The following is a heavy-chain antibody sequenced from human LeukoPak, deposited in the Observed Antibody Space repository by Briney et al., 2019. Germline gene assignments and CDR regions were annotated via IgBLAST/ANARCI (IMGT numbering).Heavy chain of an antibody. V-gene: IGHV3-53*01. Sequence: GGSLRLSCAASGFTVSGAHMSWVRQAPGKGLEWVSAMYTGGTTYYADSVKGRFTISRDNSRNTLFLHMSSLRADDTAVYYCAKDEATSGGGLASWGQGTLVTVSS. CDR1: GFTVSGAH. CDR3: AKDEATSGGGLAS. CDR2: MYTGGTT. D-gene: IGHD3-16*01. J-gene: IGHJ4*02.